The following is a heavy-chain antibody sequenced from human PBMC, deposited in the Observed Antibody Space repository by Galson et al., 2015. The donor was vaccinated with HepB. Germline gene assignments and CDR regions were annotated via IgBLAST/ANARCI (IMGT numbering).Heavy chain of an antibody. V-gene: IGHV4-39*07. D-gene: IGHD3-3*01. Sequence: TLSLTCSVSGGSISSGSYWWGWIRQPPGKGLEWIGNIYYNEGPYSDESLKSRVTISVDTSKNQFSLKLTSVTAADTAVYYCVRDGDFWRGYSYFDSWGQGILVTVSS. J-gene: IGHJ4*02. CDR2: IYYNEGP. CDR3: VRDGDFWRGYSYFDS. CDR1: GGSISSGSYW.